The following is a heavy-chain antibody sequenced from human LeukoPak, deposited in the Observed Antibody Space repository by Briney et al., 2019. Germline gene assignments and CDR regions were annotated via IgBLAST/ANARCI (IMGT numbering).Heavy chain of an antibody. CDR1: GFTFNKYR. CDR3: VRAFGDY. J-gene: IGHJ4*02. V-gene: IGHV3-74*01. D-gene: IGHD3-10*01. Sequence: QPGGSLRLTCAASGFTFNKYRMHWVRQAQGKGLVWVSRIDTDGTNTNYADSVKGRFTISRDNAKNTAYLQMNSLRAEDTAVYYCVRAFGDYWGQGILVTVSS. CDR2: IDTDGTNT.